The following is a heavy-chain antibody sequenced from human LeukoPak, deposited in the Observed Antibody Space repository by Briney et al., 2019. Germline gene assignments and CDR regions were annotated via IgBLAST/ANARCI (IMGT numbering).Heavy chain of an antibody. CDR2: ISSSSSYI. Sequence: PGGSLRLSCAASGFTFSSYSMNWVRQAPGKGLEWVSSISSSSSYISYADSLKGRFTISRDNAKSSLYLQMNSLRAEDTAVYYCARVSNSGWGSRFDPWGQGTLVTVSS. V-gene: IGHV3-21*01. D-gene: IGHD6-19*01. J-gene: IGHJ5*02. CDR1: GFTFSSYS. CDR3: ARVSNSGWGSRFDP.